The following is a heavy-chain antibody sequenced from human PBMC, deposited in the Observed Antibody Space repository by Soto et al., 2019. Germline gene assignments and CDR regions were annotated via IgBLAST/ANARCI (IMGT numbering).Heavy chain of an antibody. V-gene: IGHV3-33*08. CDR1: GFTFSNHG. CDR2: IWSDAINR. Sequence: PGGSLRLSCAASGFTFSNHGMHWVRQAPGKGLEWVAVIWSDAINRFYADPVKGRFTISRDNSKNPVSLQMDGLRADDTAVYYCAREGPLSGTGVFDIWGQGTVVTVSS. D-gene: IGHD6-13*01. J-gene: IGHJ3*02. CDR3: AREGPLSGTGVFDI.